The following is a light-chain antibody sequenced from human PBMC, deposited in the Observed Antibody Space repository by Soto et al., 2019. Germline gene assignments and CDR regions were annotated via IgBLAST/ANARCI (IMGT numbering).Light chain of an antibody. Sequence: IVMTQSPATLSVSPGERATLSCRASQSVSSKLAWYQQKPGQPPRLLIYAASTRATGIPVRFSGTGSGTDFTLTISRLEPEDFAVYYCQQYGSSPYTFGLGTKVDIK. CDR1: QSVSSK. V-gene: IGKV3-20*01. CDR3: QQYGSSPYT. CDR2: AAS. J-gene: IGKJ2*01.